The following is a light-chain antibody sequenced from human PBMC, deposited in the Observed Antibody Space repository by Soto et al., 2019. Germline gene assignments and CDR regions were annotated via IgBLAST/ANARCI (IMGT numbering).Light chain of an antibody. CDR3: QQYGSSGT. CDR1: QSVSVY. CDR2: DAS. V-gene: IGKV3-20*01. J-gene: IGKJ1*01. Sequence: EIGFTQSPATLSLSPGERATLSCRASQSVSVYLAWYQQKPGQAPRLLISDASDRAAGVPVRFSGSGSGTDFTLTISRLEPEDFAVYYCQQYGSSGTFGQGTKVDIK.